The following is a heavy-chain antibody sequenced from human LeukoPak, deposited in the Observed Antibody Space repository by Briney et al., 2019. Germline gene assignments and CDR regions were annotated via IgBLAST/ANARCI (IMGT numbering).Heavy chain of an antibody. CDR2: ISDNGVTR. J-gene: IGHJ5*02. Sequence: GGSLRLSCAASGLTFSSYVMNWVRQAPGKGLEWVSSISDNGVTRYYADSVKGRFTISRDNYKNTLYLQINSLGAPDPAVYYCAKGARDYGDSNWFAPWGQGTLATVSS. V-gene: IGHV3-23*01. CDR1: GLTFSSYV. CDR3: AKGARDYGDSNWFAP. D-gene: IGHD4-17*01.